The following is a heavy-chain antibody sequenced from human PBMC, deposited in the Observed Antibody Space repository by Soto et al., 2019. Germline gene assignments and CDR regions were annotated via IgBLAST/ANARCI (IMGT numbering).Heavy chain of an antibody. CDR1: GGSISEKY. CDR3: VASLAASGLNWLDP. Sequence: SETLSLTCIVSGGSISEKYWNWVRQPPGKGLEWIGLIFANGHTDYSPSLKSRVTMSVDASKNQFSLRLTSMTAADTAVYYCVASLAASGLNWLDPWGRGTLVTVSS. V-gene: IGHV4-4*07. D-gene: IGHD6-13*01. J-gene: IGHJ5*02. CDR2: IFANGHT.